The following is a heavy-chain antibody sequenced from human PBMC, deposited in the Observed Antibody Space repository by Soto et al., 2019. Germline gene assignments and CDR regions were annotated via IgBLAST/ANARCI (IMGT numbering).Heavy chain of an antibody. CDR2: IYWDDDK. V-gene: IGHV2-5*02. CDR1: GFSLTTSGVG. D-gene: IGHD3-3*01. J-gene: IGHJ4*02. Sequence: QITLNESGPTVVKPAETLTLTCTFSGFSLTTSGVGVGWIRQSPGKAPEWLALIYWDDDKRYSASLKSRLTITKDTSKNQVVLTMASADPADTVTYYCAHRILRTVFGLVTTTAIYFDFWGQGTPVVVSS. CDR3: AHRILRTVFGLVTTTAIYFDF.